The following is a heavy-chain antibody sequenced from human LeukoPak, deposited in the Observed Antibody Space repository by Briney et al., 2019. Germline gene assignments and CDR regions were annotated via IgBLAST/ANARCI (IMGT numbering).Heavy chain of an antibody. Sequence: ASVKVSCKASGYTFTSYYMHWARQAPGQGLEWMGIINPSGGSTSYAQKFQGRVTMTRDTSTSTVYMELSSLRSEDTAVYYCARGGYSGSYSPENWFDPWGQGTLVTVSS. CDR1: GYTFTSYY. CDR2: INPSGGST. V-gene: IGHV1-46*01. D-gene: IGHD1-26*01. CDR3: ARGGYSGSYSPENWFDP. J-gene: IGHJ5*02.